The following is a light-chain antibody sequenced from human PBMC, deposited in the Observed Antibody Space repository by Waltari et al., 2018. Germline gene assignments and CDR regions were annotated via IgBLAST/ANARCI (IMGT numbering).Light chain of an antibody. Sequence: QSSLTQSASVSGSPGQSLAVSCTGSSSDVGTYNLVSWYQQHPGKAPKLIIYEATKRPSGVSNRFFGSKSGNMASLTISGLQAEDEAEYYCCSFAGRSTWVFGTGTKVTVL. CDR1: SSDVGTYNL. V-gene: IGLV2-23*01. CDR2: EAT. J-gene: IGLJ1*01. CDR3: CSFAGRSTWV.